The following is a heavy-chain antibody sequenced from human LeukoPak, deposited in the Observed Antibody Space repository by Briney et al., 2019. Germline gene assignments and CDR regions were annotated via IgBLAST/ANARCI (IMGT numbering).Heavy chain of an antibody. CDR3: AREAVAGTADY. D-gene: IGHD6-19*01. J-gene: IGHJ4*02. Sequence: SGTLSLTCAVSGGSISSSNWWRWGRQPPGEGVGWGGDNYHSGSTNYHPSLKSGATIAVDKSKNQFSLTLSSVTAADAAVYYWAREAVAGTADYWGQGTLVTVSS. V-gene: IGHV4-4*02. CDR2: NYHSGST. CDR1: GGSISSSNW.